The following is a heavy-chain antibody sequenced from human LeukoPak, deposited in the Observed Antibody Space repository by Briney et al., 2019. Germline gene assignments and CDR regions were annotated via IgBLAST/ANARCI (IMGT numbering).Heavy chain of an antibody. CDR3: AAGVVGATFEY. D-gene: IGHD2-15*01. CDR1: GFTFTSYA. Sequence: GGSLRLSCAAAGFTFTSYAMTSARQAPGKGLEWVSTINGGGDSTYSAASVKGWLTISRDNSKNTLCLQMRSLRADDTALYYCAAGVVGATFEYWGQGALVTVSS. CDR2: INGGGDST. V-gene: IGHV3-23*01. J-gene: IGHJ4*02.